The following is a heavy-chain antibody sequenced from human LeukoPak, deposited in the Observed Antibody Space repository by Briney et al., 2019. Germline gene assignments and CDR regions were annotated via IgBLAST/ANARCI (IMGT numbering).Heavy chain of an antibody. CDR3: ARGVGATGTVFDY. CDR1: GGSFSSYA. J-gene: IGHJ4*02. V-gene: IGHV1-69*05. CDR2: IIAIFGTA. D-gene: IGHD1-26*01. Sequence: GASVKVSCKASGGSFSSYAISWVRQAPGQGLEWMGGIIAIFGTANYAQKFQGRVTITTDESTSTAYMELSSLRSEDTAVYYCARGVGATGTVFDYWGQGTLVTVSS.